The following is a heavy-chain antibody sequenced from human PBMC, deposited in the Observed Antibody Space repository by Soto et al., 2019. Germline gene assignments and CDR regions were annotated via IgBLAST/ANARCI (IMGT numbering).Heavy chain of an antibody. CDR2: ISGSGIST. D-gene: IGHD2-8*01. Sequence: EVLLLESGGGLVQPGGSLRLSCAASGFSFSSYDMTWVRQAPGKGLEWVSVISGSGISTYYGDSVKGRFTISRDNSKNILYLQRNSLRAEDTAVYFCAKLLSGAYFDYWGQGALVTVSS. V-gene: IGHV3-23*01. CDR3: AKLLSGAYFDY. CDR1: GFSFSSYD. J-gene: IGHJ4*02.